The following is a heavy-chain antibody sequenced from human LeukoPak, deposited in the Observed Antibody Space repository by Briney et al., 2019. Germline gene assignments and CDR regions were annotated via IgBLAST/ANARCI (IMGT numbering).Heavy chain of an antibody. J-gene: IGHJ4*02. V-gene: IGHV3-74*01. D-gene: IGHD6-19*01. Sequence: GGSLRLSCATSGFTLSSYWMHWVRQVPGKGLEWLSRINNDGVSTSYADSVKGRFTISRDNAKNTLYLQMNSLKTEDTAVYYCTADPYSSGPDYWGQGTLVTVSS. CDR1: GFTLSSYW. CDR3: TADPYSSGPDY. CDR2: INNDGVST.